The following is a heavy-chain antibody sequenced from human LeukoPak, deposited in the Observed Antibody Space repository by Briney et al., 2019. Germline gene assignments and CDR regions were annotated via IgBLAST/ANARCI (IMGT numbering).Heavy chain of an antibody. Sequence: PGRSLRLSCAASGLTFSSYAMHWVRQAPGKGLEWVAVISYDGSNKYYADSVKGRFTISRDNSKNTLYLQMNSLRAEDTAVYYCARDHSSSWFDYWGQGTLVTVSS. CDR3: ARDHSSSWFDY. J-gene: IGHJ4*02. D-gene: IGHD6-13*01. V-gene: IGHV3-30-3*01. CDR1: GLTFSSYA. CDR2: ISYDGSNK.